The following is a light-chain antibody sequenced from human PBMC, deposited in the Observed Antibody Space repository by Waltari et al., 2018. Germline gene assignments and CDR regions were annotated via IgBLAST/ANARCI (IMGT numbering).Light chain of an antibody. CDR1: RLGDQY. V-gene: IGLV3-1*01. J-gene: IGLJ3*02. CDR2: QDN. Sequence: YDLTQPSSVSVSPGQTGHSTCPGDRLGDQYVSWYQQKSGQSPALVIYQDNKRPAGIPERFSGSNSWNTATLTISGTQAMDEADYYCQAWDSSTGVFGGGTKLTVL. CDR3: QAWDSSTGV.